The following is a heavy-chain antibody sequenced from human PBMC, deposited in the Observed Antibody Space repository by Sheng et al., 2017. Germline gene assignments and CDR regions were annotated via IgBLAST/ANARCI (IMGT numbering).Heavy chain of an antibody. J-gene: IGHJ4*02. V-gene: IGHV4-61*02. Sequence: QVQLQESGPGLVKPSQTLSLTCTVSGGSISSGSYYWSWIRQPAGKGLEWIGRIYTSGSTNYNPSLKSRVTISVDTSKNQFSLKLSSVTAADTAVYYCARGYSSGWPTLSFDYWGQGTLVTVSS. CDR3: ARGYSSGWPTLSFDY. CDR1: GGSISSGSYY. D-gene: IGHD6-19*01. CDR2: IYTSGST.